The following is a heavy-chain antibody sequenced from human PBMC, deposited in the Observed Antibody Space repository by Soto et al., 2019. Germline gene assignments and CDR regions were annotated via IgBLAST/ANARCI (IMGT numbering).Heavy chain of an antibody. D-gene: IGHD3-10*01. CDR2: IISSSSYI. CDR3: ARDLTGSMVRGVAWFDP. V-gene: IGHV3-21*06. CDR1: GFTFSSYS. J-gene: IGHJ5*02. Sequence: EVQLVESGGGLVKPGGSLRLSCAASGFTFSSYSMNWVRQAPGKGLEWVSSIISSSSYIYYADSVKGRFTISRDNAKNTLSRQMNRLRAEDTAVYYCARDLTGSMVRGVAWFDPWGQRTLVTVSS.